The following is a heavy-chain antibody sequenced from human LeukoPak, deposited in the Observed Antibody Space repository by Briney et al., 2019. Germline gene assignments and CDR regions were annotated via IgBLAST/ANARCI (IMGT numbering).Heavy chain of an antibody. CDR1: GGYFSGYY. J-gene: IGHJ6*03. Sequence: ESSETLSLTCAVYGGYFSGYYWSWIRQTPGKGLEWIGEINHSGSTNYNPSLKSRVTISVDTSKNQFSLKLSSVTAADTAVYYCARGYDSSGYLYYYYYMDVWGKGTTVTVSS. CDR2: INHSGST. CDR3: ARGYDSSGYLYYYYYMDV. V-gene: IGHV4-34*01. D-gene: IGHD3-22*01.